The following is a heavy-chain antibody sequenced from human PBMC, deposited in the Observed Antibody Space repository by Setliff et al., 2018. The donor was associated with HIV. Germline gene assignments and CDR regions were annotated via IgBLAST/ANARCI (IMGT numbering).Heavy chain of an antibody. J-gene: IGHJ3*02. CDR3: ARGMSSGWQRDAFDI. CDR2: VSSSSSYI. V-gene: IGHV3-21*01. D-gene: IGHD6-19*01. Sequence: GSLRLSCAASGFTFSHYSMIWVRQGPGKGLEWVSSVSSSSSYIYYADSVKGRFTISRDNAKNTLYLQMNSLRVEDTAVYYCARGMSSGWQRDAFDIWGQGTMVTVSS. CDR1: GFTFSHYS.